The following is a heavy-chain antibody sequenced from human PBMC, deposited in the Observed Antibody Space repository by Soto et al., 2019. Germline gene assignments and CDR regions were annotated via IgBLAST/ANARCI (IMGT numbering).Heavy chain of an antibody. J-gene: IGHJ4*02. V-gene: IGHV3-33*01. CDR2: IWYDGSNK. Sequence: VQLVESGGGVVQPGRSLRLSCAASGFTFDTYVMHWVRQAPGKGLEWVALIWYDGSNKYYADSVKGRLTVSRDNSKNTLYLQMNSLRAEDTAVYYCARDHLSASFDYWGQGTLVTVSS. D-gene: IGHD6-25*01. CDR3: ARDHLSASFDY. CDR1: GFTFDTYV.